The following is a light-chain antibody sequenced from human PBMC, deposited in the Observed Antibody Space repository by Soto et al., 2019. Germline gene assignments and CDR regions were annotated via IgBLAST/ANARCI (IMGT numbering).Light chain of an antibody. V-gene: IGLV2-14*01. J-gene: IGLJ3*02. CDR2: EVS. CDR1: SSDVGGYNY. CDR3: SSYTSRNTRV. Sequence: QSALTQPASVSGSPGQSITISCTGTSSDVGGYNYVSWYQHHPGKAPKLMIYEVSNRPSGVSNRFSGSKSGNTAPLTISGLQAEDEADYYCSSYTSRNTRVFGGVTQLTVL.